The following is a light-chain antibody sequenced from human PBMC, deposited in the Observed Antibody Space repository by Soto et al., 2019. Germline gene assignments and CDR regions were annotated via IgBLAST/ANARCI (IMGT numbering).Light chain of an antibody. V-gene: IGKV1-5*03. CDR2: EAS. Sequence: DIQMTQSASTLSASFGDRVTITCGASQSISTWLAWYQQKSAKAPKLPIYEASSLGSGVPSRFSGSGSGTEFTLTISSLQPDDFATYYCQQYNSYSPFTFGGGTKVDIK. J-gene: IGKJ4*01. CDR1: QSISTW. CDR3: QQYNSYSPFT.